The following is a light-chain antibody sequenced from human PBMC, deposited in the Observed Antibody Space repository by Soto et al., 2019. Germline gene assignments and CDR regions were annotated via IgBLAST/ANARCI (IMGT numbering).Light chain of an antibody. J-gene: IGKJ5*01. CDR2: AAS. CDR3: QQSYSTPPIT. V-gene: IGKV1-39*01. Sequence: DIQMTQSPSSLSASVGDRVTITCRAGQSISSYLNWYAQKPREAPKLLIYAASSLQSGVPSRFSGSGSGTDFTLTISSLQPDDFATYYCQQSYSTPPITFGQGTRLEIK. CDR1: QSISSY.